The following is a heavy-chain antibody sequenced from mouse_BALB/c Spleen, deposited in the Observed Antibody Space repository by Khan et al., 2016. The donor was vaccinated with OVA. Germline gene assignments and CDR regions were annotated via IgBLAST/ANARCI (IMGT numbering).Heavy chain of an antibody. Sequence: EVELVESGGGLVQPGGSRKLSCAASGFTFSDYGMAWVRQAPGTGPEWVAFISDLAYTIYYGDAVTGRFTISRENAKHTLYLDMCSLRSEDTAIYYGARGGGTAPFAYWGLGTLVTVSA. CDR3: ARGGGTAPFAY. CDR1: GFTFSDYG. CDR2: ISDLAYTI. D-gene: IGHD1-2*01. V-gene: IGHV5-15*02. J-gene: IGHJ3*01.